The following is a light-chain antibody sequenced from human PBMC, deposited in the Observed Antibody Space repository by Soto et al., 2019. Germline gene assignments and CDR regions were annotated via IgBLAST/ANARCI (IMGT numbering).Light chain of an antibody. Sequence: QSALIQPPSVSGSPGQSVTISCTGTSSDVGSYDYVSWYQQHPGTVPKPLIYIVISQSSGVPDRFSGSKSGNTASMTISGLQAEHEADYCCCSYTSSARVFGGGTKLTVL. V-gene: IGLV2-11*01. J-gene: IGLJ2*01. CDR1: SSDVGSYDY. CDR2: IVI. CDR3: CSYTSSARV.